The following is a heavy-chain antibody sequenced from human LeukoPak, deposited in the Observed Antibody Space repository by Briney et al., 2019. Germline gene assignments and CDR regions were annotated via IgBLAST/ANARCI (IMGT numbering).Heavy chain of an antibody. CDR2: IYHSGST. Sequence: SETLSLTCTVSGGSISSYSWSWIRQPPGRGLEWIGYIYHSGSTYYNPSLKSRVTISVDRSKNQFSLKLSSVTAADTAVYYCAREDSSSSMGWFDPWGQGTLVTVSS. D-gene: IGHD6-6*01. V-gene: IGHV4-30-2*01. CDR1: GGSISSYS. CDR3: AREDSSSSMGWFDP. J-gene: IGHJ5*02.